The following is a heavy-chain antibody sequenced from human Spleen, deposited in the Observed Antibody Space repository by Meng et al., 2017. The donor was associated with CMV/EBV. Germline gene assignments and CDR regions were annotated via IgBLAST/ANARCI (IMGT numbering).Heavy chain of an antibody. J-gene: IGHJ6*02. D-gene: IGHD6-19*01. CDR2: VSGSGVYT. CDR1: GFTFRSYA. Sequence: GESLKISCAASGFTFRSYAMTWVRQAPGKGLEWVSSVSGSGVYTYFADSVKGRFAISRDNSKNTLSLQMISLRVEDTAVYYCSKDRVGVAGNYFAMDVWGQRTTVTVSS. V-gene: IGHV3-23*01. CDR3: SKDRVGVAGNYFAMDV.